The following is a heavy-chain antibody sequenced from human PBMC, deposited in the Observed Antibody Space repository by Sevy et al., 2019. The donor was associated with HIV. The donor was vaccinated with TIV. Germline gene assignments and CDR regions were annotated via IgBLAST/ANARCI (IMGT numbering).Heavy chain of an antibody. D-gene: IGHD5-12*01. CDR1: GFTVSNNY. CDR3: ARETLSGYNL. J-gene: IGHJ4*02. CDR2: LYSGGNT. Sequence: GGSLRLSCAVSGFTVSNNYMSWVRQAPGKGLEWVSALYSGGNTYYADSVKGRFTISRDNSKNTVYLQMSSLRAEDTAFYYCARETLSGYNLWGQGTWVTVSS. V-gene: IGHV3-53*01.